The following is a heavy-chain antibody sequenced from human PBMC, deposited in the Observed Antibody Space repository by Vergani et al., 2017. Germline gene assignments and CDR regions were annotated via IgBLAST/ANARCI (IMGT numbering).Heavy chain of an antibody. V-gene: IGHV3-33*01. CDR2: IWYDGSNK. CDR1: GFTFSSYG. J-gene: IGHJ6*02. D-gene: IGHD6-13*01. CDR3: ARSYSSSWYYYYGMDV. Sequence: QVQLVESGGGLVKPGRSLRLSCAASGFTFSSYGMHWVRQAPGKGLEWVTVIWYDGSNKYYADSVKGRFTISRDNSKNTLYLQMNSLRAEDTAVYYCARSYSSSWYYYYGMDVWGQGTMVTVSS.